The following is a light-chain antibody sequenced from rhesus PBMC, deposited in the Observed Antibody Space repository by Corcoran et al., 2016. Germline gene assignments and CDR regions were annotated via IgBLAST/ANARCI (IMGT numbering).Light chain of an antibody. CDR1: QGISSW. V-gene: IGKV1-18*01. J-gene: IGKJ3*01. CDR3: QKGYNTPFT. Sequence: DIQMTQSPSSLSASVGDKVTITCRASQGISSWLTWYQQKPGKAPKLLNYAASSLQSGVPSRFGGSGSGTEYTLTISSLQPEDFATYDCQKGYNTPFTFGPGTKLDIK. CDR2: AAS.